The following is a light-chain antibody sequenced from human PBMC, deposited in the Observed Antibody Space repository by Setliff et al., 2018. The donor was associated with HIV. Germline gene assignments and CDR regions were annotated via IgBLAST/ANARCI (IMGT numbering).Light chain of an antibody. J-gene: IGLJ2*01. Sequence: QSVLTQPPSVSAAPGQKVTISCSGSSSNIGYNSVSWYQQLPGTAPKLLIYDNNQRPPGIPDRFSGSKSGTSATLGITGLQTGDEADYYCGAWDSGLSAVVFGGGTQLTVL. CDR3: GAWDSGLSAVV. V-gene: IGLV1-51*01. CDR1: SSNIGYNS. CDR2: DNN.